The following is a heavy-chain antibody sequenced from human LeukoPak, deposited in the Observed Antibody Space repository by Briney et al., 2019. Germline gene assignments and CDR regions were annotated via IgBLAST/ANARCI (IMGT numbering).Heavy chain of an antibody. J-gene: IGHJ4*02. V-gene: IGHV1-2*02. CDR2: INPNSGGT. CDR3: ARDTAAATPDRFDY. Sequence: ASVKVSCKASGYTFTGYYMHWVRQAPGQGLEWMGWINPNSGGTNYAQKFQGRVTMTRDTSISTAYMELSRLRSDDTAVYYCARDTAAATPDRFDYWGQGTLVTVSS. CDR1: GYTFTGYY. D-gene: IGHD2-15*01.